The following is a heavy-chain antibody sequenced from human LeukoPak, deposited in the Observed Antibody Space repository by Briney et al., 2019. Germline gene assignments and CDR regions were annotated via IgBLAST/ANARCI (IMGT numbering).Heavy chain of an antibody. Sequence: GASVKVSCKASGYTFTYYGITWVRQPPGQGLEWMGWISAYNGNTNYAQKLQGRVTMTTDTSTSTAYMEVRSLRSDDTAVYYCARVPGSNPLDHWGQGTLVTVSS. CDR1: GYTFTYYG. CDR2: ISAYNGNT. D-gene: IGHD1-26*01. J-gene: IGHJ4*02. V-gene: IGHV1-18*04. CDR3: ARVPGSNPLDH.